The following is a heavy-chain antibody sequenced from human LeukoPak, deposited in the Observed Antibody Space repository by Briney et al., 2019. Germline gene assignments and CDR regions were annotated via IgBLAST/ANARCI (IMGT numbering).Heavy chain of an antibody. CDR3: ARVEDGYNYSYYYYYMDV. Sequence: GGSLRLSCAASGFTVSSNYMSWVRQAPGKGLEWVSVIYSGGSTYYADSVKGRFTISRDNSKNTLYLQMNSLRAEDTAVYYCARVEDGYNYSYYYYYMDVWGKGTTVTISS. CDR2: IYSGGST. CDR1: GFTVSSNY. J-gene: IGHJ6*03. D-gene: IGHD5-24*01. V-gene: IGHV3-53*01.